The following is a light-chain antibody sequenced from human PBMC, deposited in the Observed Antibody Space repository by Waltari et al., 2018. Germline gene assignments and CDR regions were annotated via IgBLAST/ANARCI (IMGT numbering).Light chain of an antibody. Sequence: DIVMTQSPDSLAVYLGERTTINCKCNQSVLYSSSNKNYLAWYQQKPGQPPKLLIYWASTRESGVPDRFSGSGSGTDFTLTISSLQAEDVAVYYCQQYYSSLWTFGQGTKVEIK. CDR1: QSVLYSSSNKNY. CDR3: QQYYSSLWT. J-gene: IGKJ1*01. CDR2: WAS. V-gene: IGKV4-1*01.